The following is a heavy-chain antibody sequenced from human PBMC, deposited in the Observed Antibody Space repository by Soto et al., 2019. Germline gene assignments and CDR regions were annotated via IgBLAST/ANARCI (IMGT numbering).Heavy chain of an antibody. CDR2: TYYRSKWYN. Sequence: SQTLSLTGASSGDNVSSNSAAWNWIRPSPSRGLEWLGRTYYRSKWYNDYAVSVESRITIDPDTSKNQLSLQLNSVTPEDTAVYYCAKDHGTYGPNWIDSWGQGTLVTVSS. V-gene: IGHV6-1*01. CDR1: GDNVSSNSAA. J-gene: IGHJ5*01. CDR3: AKDHGTYGPNWIDS. D-gene: IGHD3-10*01.